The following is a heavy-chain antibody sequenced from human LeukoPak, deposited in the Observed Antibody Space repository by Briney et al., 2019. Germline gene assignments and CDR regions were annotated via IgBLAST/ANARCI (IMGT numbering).Heavy chain of an antibody. V-gene: IGHV1-46*01. CDR3: ARGGYSREAAYYYYGMDV. CDR1: GYTFTSYY. D-gene: IGHD6-13*01. J-gene: IGHJ6*02. Sequence: ASVTVSCKASGYTFTSYYMHWVRQAPGQGLEWMGIINPSGGSTSYAQKFQGRVTMTRDTSTSTVYMELSSLRSEDTAVYYCARGGYSREAAYYYYGMDVWGQGTTVTVSS. CDR2: INPSGGST.